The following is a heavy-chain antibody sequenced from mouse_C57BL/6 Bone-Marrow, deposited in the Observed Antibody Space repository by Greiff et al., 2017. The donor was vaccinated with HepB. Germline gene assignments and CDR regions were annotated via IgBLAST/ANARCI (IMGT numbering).Heavy chain of an antibody. V-gene: IGHV7-1*01. D-gene: IGHD1-1*01. J-gene: IGHJ1*03. CDR3: ARTVVAPWDWYFDV. CDR2: SRNKANDYTT. CDR1: GFTFSDFY. Sequence: EVKVVESGGGLVQSGRSLRLSCATSGFTFSDFYMEWVRQAPGKGLEWIAASRNKANDYTTEYSASVKGRFIVSRDTSQSILYLQMNALRAEDTAIYYCARTVVAPWDWYFDVWGTGTTVTVSS.